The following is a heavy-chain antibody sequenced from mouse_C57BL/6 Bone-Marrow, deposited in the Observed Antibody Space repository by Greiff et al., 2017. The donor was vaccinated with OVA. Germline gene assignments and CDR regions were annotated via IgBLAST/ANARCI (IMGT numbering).Heavy chain of an antibody. J-gene: IGHJ4*01. Sequence: EVQVVESGGGLVQSGRSLRLSCATSGFTFSDFYMEWVRQAPGKGLEWIAASRNKANDYTTEYSASVKGRFIVSRYTSQSILYLQMNALRAEDTAIYYCARDAVGYYAMDYWGQGTSVTVSS. CDR1: GFTFSDFY. CDR2: SRNKANDYTT. CDR3: ARDAVGYYAMDY. V-gene: IGHV7-1*01.